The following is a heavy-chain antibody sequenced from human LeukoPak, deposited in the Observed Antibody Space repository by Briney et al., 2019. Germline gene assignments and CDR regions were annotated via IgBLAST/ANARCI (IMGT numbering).Heavy chain of an antibody. CDR2: ISYDGSNK. CDR1: GFTFSSYA. Sequence: PAGSLGLSCAASGFTFSSYAMHWVRQAPGKGLEWVAVISYDGSNKYYADSVKGRFTISRDNSKNTLFLQMNSLGPEDTAVYYCAREATDFDYWGQGTLVTVSS. D-gene: IGHD5-12*01. V-gene: IGHV3-30-3*01. J-gene: IGHJ4*02. CDR3: AREATDFDY.